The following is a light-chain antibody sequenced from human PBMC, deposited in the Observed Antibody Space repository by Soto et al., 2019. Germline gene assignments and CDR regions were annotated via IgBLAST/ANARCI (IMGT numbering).Light chain of an antibody. Sequence: QSALTQPASVSGSPGQSITISCTGTTSDVGAYNFVSWYQHHPGRAPKLVIYEVTIRPSGVSNGFSGSKSGNTASLTISGLQAEDEADYYCSSYTTSTPYAFGRGTKLTVL. CDR2: EVT. J-gene: IGLJ1*01. CDR3: SSYTTSTPYA. CDR1: TSDVGAYNF. V-gene: IGLV2-14*01.